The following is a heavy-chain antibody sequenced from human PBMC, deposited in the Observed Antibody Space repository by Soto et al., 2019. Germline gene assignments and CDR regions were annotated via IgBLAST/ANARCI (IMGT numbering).Heavy chain of an antibody. CDR1: GFTFSSYG. J-gene: IGHJ6*02. V-gene: IGHV3-30*19. CDR3: ARIYKALDSDYIGFYFYGMDV. Sequence: GGSLRLSCAASGFTFSSYGMHWVRQAPGKGLEWVAVIWYDGSNKYYAESVKGRFTFSRDNSKNTLYLQMDSLSAEDTAVYYCARIYKALDSDYIGFYFYGMDVWGQGTTVTVSS. D-gene: IGHD4-4*01. CDR2: IWYDGSNK.